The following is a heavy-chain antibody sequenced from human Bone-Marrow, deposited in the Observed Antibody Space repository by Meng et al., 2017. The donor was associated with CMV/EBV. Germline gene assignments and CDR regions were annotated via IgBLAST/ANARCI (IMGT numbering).Heavy chain of an antibody. V-gene: IGHV4-39*07. J-gene: IGHJ4*02. D-gene: IGHD6-19*01. CDR3: ARDAVGRKSSGWYDY. CDR1: GGSISSSSYY. CDR2: IYYSGST. Sequence: GSLRLSCTASGGSISSSSYYWGWIRQPPGKGLEWIGSIYYSGSTYYNPSLKSRVTISVDTSKNQFSLKLSSVTAADTAVYYCARDAVGRKSSGWYDYWGQGTLVTVSS.